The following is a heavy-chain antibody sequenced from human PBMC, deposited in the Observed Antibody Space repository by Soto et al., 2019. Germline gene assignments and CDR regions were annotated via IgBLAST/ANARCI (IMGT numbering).Heavy chain of an antibody. CDR3: AKGYCSGGSCWDYYYYGMDV. D-gene: IGHD2-15*01. CDR2: ISGSGGST. V-gene: IGHV3-23*01. Sequence: GGSLRLSCAASGFTFSNYAMSWVRQAPGKGLEWVSAISGSGGSTYYADSGKGRFTISRDNSKNTLYLQMNSLRAEDTAVYYCAKGYCSGGSCWDYYYYGMDVWGQGTTVTVSS. J-gene: IGHJ6*02. CDR1: GFTFSNYA.